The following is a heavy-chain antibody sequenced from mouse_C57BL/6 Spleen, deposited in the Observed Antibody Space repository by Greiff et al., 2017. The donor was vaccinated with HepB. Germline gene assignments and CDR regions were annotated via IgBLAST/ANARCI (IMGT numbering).Heavy chain of an antibody. CDR3: ARSLTTGDYFDY. CDR2: IDPSDSYT. J-gene: IGHJ2*01. D-gene: IGHD4-1*02. V-gene: IGHV1-69*01. Sequence: QVQLQQPGAELVVPGASVKLSCKASGYTFTSYWMHWVKQRPGQGLEWIGEIDPSDSYTNYNQKFKGKSTLTVDKSSSTAYMQLSSLTSEDSAVYYCARSLTTGDYFDYWGQGTTLTVSS. CDR1: GYTFTSYW.